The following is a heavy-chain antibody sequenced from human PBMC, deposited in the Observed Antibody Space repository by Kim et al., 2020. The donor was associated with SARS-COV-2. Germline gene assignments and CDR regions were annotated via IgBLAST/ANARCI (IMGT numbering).Heavy chain of an antibody. CDR2: IIPIFGTA. J-gene: IGHJ4*02. V-gene: IGHV1-69*13. D-gene: IGHD3-10*01. Sequence: SVKVSCKASGGTFSSYAISWVRQAPGQGLEWMGGIIPIFGTASYAQKFQGRVTITADESTSTAYMELSSLRSEDTAVYYCVLANGSGSYYADYWGQGTLVTVSS. CDR1: GGTFSSYA. CDR3: VLANGSGSYYADY.